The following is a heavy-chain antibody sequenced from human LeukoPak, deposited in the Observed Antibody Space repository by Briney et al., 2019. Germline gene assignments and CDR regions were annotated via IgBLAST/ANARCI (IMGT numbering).Heavy chain of an antibody. J-gene: IGHJ4*02. V-gene: IGHV1-24*01. CDR1: GYTLTELS. CDR3: ATAVGATTGADY. Sequence: ASVKVSCKVSGYTLTELSMHWVRQAPGKGLEWMGGFDPEDGEAIYAQKFQGRVTMTEDTSTDTAYMKVSSLRSEDSAVYYCATAVGATTGADYWGQGTLVTVSS. D-gene: IGHD1-26*01. CDR2: FDPEDGEA.